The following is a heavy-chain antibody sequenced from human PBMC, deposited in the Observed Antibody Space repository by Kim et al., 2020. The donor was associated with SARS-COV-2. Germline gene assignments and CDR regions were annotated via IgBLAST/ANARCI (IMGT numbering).Heavy chain of an antibody. V-gene: IGHV4-38-2*02. D-gene: IGHD2-2*01. CDR3: ARTGYCSSTSCYGGGFDY. CDR2: IYHSGST. CDR1: GYSISSGYY. J-gene: IGHJ4*01. Sequence: SETLSLTCTVSGYSISSGYYWGWIRQPPGKGLEWIGSIYHSGSTYYNPSLKSRVTISVDTSKNQFSLKLSSVTAADTAVYYCARTGYCSSTSCYGGGFDYWGHGTLVTVSS.